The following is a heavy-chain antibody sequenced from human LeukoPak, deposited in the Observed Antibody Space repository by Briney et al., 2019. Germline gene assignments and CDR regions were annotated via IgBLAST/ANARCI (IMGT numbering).Heavy chain of an antibody. Sequence: PGGSLRLSCAASGFTFDDYAMHWVRQAPGKGLEWVSGISWNSGSIGYADSVEGRFTISRDNAKNSLYLQMNSLRAEDTALYYCAKDISPDVDPLFEYWGQGTLVTVSS. J-gene: IGHJ4*02. CDR2: ISWNSGSI. CDR1: GFTFDDYA. D-gene: IGHD2-21*01. CDR3: AKDISPDVDPLFEY. V-gene: IGHV3-9*01.